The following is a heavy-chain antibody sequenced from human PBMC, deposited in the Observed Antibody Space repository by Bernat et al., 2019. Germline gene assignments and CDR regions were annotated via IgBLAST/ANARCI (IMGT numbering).Heavy chain of an antibody. Sequence: QVQLQESGPGLVKPSETLSLTCTVSGGSISSYYWSWIRQPPGKGLEWIGYIYYSGSTNYNPSLKSRVTISVDTSKNQFSLKLSSVTAADTAVYYCARIAAVAGTGYYYYYYYVDVWGKGTTVTVSS. J-gene: IGHJ6*03. CDR2: IYYSGST. V-gene: IGHV4-59*01. CDR1: GGSISSYY. D-gene: IGHD6-19*01. CDR3: ARIAAVAGTGYYYYYYYVDV.